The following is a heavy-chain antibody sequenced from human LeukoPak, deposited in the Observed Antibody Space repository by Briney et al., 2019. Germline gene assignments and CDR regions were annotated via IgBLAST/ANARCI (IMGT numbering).Heavy chain of an antibody. Sequence: KSSETLSLTCTVSGGSISSYYWSWIRQPPGKGLEWIGYIYYSESTNYNPSLKSRVTISVDASKNQFSLKLSSVTAADTAVYYCARDRRTPYYYYYMDVWGKGTTVTVSS. J-gene: IGHJ6*03. V-gene: IGHV4-59*01. CDR1: GGSISSYY. CDR3: ARDRRTPYYYYYMDV. CDR2: IYYSEST.